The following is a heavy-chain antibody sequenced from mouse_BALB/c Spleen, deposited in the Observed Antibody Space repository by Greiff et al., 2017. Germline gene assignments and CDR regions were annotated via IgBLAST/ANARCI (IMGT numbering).Heavy chain of an antibody. J-gene: IGHJ2*01. CDR2: IDPENGDT. Sequence: EGQLQESGAELVRSGASVKLSCTASGFNIKDYYMHWVKQRPEQGLEWIGWIDPENGDTEYAPKFQGKATMTADTSSNTAYLQLSSLTSEDTAVYYCNADYRYDEGDYWGQGTTLTVSS. V-gene: IGHV14-4*02. D-gene: IGHD2-14*01. CDR3: NADYRYDEGDY. CDR1: GFNIKDYY.